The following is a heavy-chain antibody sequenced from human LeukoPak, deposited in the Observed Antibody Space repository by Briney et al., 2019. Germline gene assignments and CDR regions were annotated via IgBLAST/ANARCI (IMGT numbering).Heavy chain of an antibody. CDR2: IDPSDSYT. CDR1: GYNFTRNW. J-gene: IGHJ5*02. CDR3: ARGKGWFAP. V-gene: IGHV5-10-1*01. Sequence: GESLKISCKGSGYNFTRNWISWVRQLPGKGLEWMGRIDPSDSYTNYSPSFQGHVTISADKSTSTAYLQWSSLKASDTAMYYCARGKGWFAPWGQGTLVTVSS.